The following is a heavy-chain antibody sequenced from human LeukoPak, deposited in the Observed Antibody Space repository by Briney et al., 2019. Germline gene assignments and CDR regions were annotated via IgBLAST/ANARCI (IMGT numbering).Heavy chain of an antibody. V-gene: IGHV4-34*01. CDR2: INHSGST. CDR3: ARGGIAARSRYFDL. D-gene: IGHD6-6*01. CDR1: GXSFSGYY. Sequence: PSETLSLTCAVYGXSFSGYYRSWIRQPPGKGLEWIGEINHSGSTNYNPSLKSRVTISVDTSKNQFSLKLSSVTAADTAVYYCARGGIAARSRYFDLWGRGTLVTVSS. J-gene: IGHJ2*01.